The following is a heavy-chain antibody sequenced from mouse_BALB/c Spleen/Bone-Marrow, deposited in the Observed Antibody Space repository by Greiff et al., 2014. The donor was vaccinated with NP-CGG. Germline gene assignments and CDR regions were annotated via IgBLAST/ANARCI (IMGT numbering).Heavy chain of an antibody. J-gene: IGHJ4*01. CDR1: GFTFSSFG. CDR3: AAITTVVARYAMDY. CDR2: ISSGSSTI. D-gene: IGHD1-1*01. Sequence: EVKLMESGGGLVQPGGSRKLSCAASGFTFSSFGMHWVRQAPEKGLEWVAYISSGSSTIYYADTVKGRFTISRDNPKNTLFLQMTSLRSEDTAKYYCAAITTVVARYAMDYWGQGTSVTVSS. V-gene: IGHV5-17*02.